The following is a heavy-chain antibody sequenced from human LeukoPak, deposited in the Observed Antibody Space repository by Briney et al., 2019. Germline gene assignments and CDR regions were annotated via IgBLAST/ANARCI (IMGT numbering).Heavy chain of an antibody. J-gene: IGHJ4*02. D-gene: IGHD6-13*01. CDR2: ISSNGGST. V-gene: IGHV3-64*01. Sequence: GGSLRLSRAASGFTLSSYTMQWVRQAPGKGLAYVSAISSNGGSTYYANSVKGRFTISRDNSKNTLYLQMGSLRAEDMAVYYCAREISSSWPVYFDYWGQGTLVTVSS. CDR3: AREISSSWPVYFDY. CDR1: GFTLSSYT.